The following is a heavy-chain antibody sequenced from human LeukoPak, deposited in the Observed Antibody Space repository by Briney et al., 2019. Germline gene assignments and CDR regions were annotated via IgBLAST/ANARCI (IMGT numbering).Heavy chain of an antibody. Sequence: ASVKVSCKASGYTFTGYYVHWVRQAPGQGLEWMGWINPNSGGTNYAQKFQGRVTMTRDTSISTAYMELSRLRSDDTAVYYCARVEGGWDSSGYYFEYFQHWGQGTLVTVSS. CDR2: INPNSGGT. D-gene: IGHD3-22*01. V-gene: IGHV1-2*02. CDR3: ARVEGGWDSSGYYFEYFQH. J-gene: IGHJ1*01. CDR1: GYTFTGYY.